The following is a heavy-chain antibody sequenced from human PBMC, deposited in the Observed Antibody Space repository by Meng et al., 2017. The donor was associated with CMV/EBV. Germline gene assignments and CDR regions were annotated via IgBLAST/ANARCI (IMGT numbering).Heavy chain of an antibody. J-gene: IGHJ4*02. V-gene: IGHV4-34*01. Sequence: GSLRLSCAVYGGSFSGYYWSWIRQPPGKGLEWIGEINHSGSTNYNPSIKSRVTISVDTSKNQFSLKLSSVTAADTAVYYCARGRNYYDSSGLGLDYWGQGTLVTVSS. CDR2: INHSGST. D-gene: IGHD3-22*01. CDR1: GGSFSGYY. CDR3: ARGRNYYDSSGLGLDY.